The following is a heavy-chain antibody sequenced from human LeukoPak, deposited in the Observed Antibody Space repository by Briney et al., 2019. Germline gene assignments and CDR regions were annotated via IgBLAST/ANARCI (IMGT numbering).Heavy chain of an antibody. CDR3: ASFEYYDSSGYYPGY. CDR2: ISSSSSYI. Sequence: ETLSLTCTVSGDSISRGNYWGWVRQPPGKGLEWVSSISSSSSYIYYADSVKGRFTISRDNAKNSLYLQMNSLRAEDTAVYYCASFEYYDSSGYYPGYWGQGTLVTVSS. J-gene: IGHJ4*02. CDR1: GDSISRGN. D-gene: IGHD3-22*01. V-gene: IGHV3-21*01.